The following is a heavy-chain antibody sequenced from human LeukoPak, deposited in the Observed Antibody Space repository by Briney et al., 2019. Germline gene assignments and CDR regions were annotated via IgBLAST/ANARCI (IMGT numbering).Heavy chain of an antibody. Sequence: GGSLRLSCAASGFTFSDYYMSWIRQAPGKGLEWVSYISSSGSTIYYADSVKGRFTISRDNTKSSLYLQMNSLRAEDTAVYYCAMNSGSYLWWYFDYWGQGTLVTVSS. J-gene: IGHJ4*02. CDR1: GFTFSDYY. D-gene: IGHD1-26*01. V-gene: IGHV3-11*01. CDR3: AMNSGSYLWWYFDY. CDR2: ISSSGSTI.